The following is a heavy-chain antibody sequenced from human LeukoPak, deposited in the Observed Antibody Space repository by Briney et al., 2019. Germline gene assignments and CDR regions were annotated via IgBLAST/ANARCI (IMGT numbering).Heavy chain of an antibody. CDR2: ISYDGSNK. D-gene: IGHD3-10*01. Sequence: SGRSLRLSCAASGFTFSSYAMHWVRQAPGKGLEWVAVISYDGSNKYYADSVKGRFTISRDNSKNTLYLQMNSLRAEDTAVYYCASPLLEYWGQGTLVTVSS. J-gene: IGHJ4*02. CDR1: GFTFSSYA. CDR3: ASPLLEY. V-gene: IGHV3-30-3*01.